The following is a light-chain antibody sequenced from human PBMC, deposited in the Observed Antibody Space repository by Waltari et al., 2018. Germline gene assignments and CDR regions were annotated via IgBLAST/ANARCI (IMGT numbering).Light chain of an antibody. CDR2: DVS. CDR1: TSDVGGYHF. Sequence: QSALTQPRSVSGSPGQSVTISCTGTTSDVGGYHFVPLFQQHPGKGPKLIIYDVSERPSGVPDRFSGSKSDNTASLTTSGLQTEDEADYYCCSYSTGGSWMFGGGTKLTVL. J-gene: IGLJ3*02. V-gene: IGLV2-11*01. CDR3: CSYSTGGSWM.